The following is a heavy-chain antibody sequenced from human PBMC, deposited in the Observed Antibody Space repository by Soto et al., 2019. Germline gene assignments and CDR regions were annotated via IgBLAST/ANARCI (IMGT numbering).Heavy chain of an antibody. CDR2: IYYSGTT. V-gene: IGHV4-39*01. J-gene: IGHJ5*02. D-gene: IGHD6-13*01. CDR3: ARLGEAAAGNRWFDP. Sequence: PSETLSLTCTVSGGSIIRSDDWGWIRQPPGKGPEWIGSIYYSGTTYYNTALKSRVTISVDTSKNQFSLKLSSVTAADTAVYYCARLGEAAAGNRWFDPWGQGTLVTVS. CDR1: GGSIIRSDD.